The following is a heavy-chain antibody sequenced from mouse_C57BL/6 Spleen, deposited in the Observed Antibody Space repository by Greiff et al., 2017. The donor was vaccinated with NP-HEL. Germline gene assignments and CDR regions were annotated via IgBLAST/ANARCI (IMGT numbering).Heavy chain of an antibody. CDR1: GYTFTSYW. CDR3: ARGPGTTVVATRAMDY. V-gene: IGHV1-59*01. CDR2: IDPSDSYT. J-gene: IGHJ4*01. D-gene: IGHD1-1*01. Sequence: VQLQQPGAELVRPGTSVKLSCKASGYTFTSYWMHWVKQRPGQGLEWIGVIDPSDSYTNYNQKFKGKATLTVDTSSSTAYMQLSSLTSEDSAVYYCARGPGTTVVATRAMDYWGQGTSVTVSS.